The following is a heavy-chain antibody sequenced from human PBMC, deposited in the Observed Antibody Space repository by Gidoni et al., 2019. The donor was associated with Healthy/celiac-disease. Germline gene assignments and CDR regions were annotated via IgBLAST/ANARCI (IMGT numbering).Heavy chain of an antibody. J-gene: IGHJ3*01. CDR1: GFTFSSYA. CDR3: ARGGGSGGYSGLANL. CDR2: ISYDGSNK. Sequence: QVQLVESGGGVVQPGRSLRLSCAASGFTFSSYAMHWVRQAPGKGLGWVAVISYDGSNKYYADSVKGRFTISRDNSKNTLFLQMNSLRAEDTAVYYCARGGGSGGYSGLANLWGQGTMVTVSS. D-gene: IGHD1-26*01. V-gene: IGHV3-30*04.